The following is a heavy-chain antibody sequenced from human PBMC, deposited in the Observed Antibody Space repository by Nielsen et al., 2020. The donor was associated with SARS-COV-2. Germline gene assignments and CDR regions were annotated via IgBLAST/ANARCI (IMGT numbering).Heavy chain of an antibody. V-gene: IGHV1-18*01. CDR3: ARERGYSSSDYYGMDV. CDR1: GYTFTSYG. J-gene: IGHJ6*02. Sequence: ASVKVSCKASGYTFTSYGISWVRQAPGQGLEWMGWISAYNGNTNYAQKLQGRVTMTIDTSTSTAYMELRSLRSDDTAVYYCARERGYSSSDYYGMDVWGQGTTVTVSS. CDR2: ISAYNGNT. D-gene: IGHD6-6*01.